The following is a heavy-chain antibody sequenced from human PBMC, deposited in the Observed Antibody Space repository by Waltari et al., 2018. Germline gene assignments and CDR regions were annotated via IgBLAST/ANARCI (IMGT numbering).Heavy chain of an antibody. CDR2: IRYDGRNK. D-gene: IGHD3-16*01. J-gene: IGHJ4*02. V-gene: IGHV3-30*02. Sequence: QVQLVESGGGVVQPGGSLRLSCAASGFTFSSYGMHWVRQAPGKGLEWVAFIRYDGRNKYYADSVKGRVTISRDNSKNTLDLQMNSLRAEDTGVYYCARKRGGIDYWGQGTLVTVSS. CDR3: ARKRGGIDY. CDR1: GFTFSSYG.